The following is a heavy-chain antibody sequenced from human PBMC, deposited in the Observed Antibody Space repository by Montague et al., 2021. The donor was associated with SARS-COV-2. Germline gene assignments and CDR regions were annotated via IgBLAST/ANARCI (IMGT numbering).Heavy chain of an antibody. CDR1: GGPFSGYY. CDR2: IHDGGRT. V-gene: IGHV4-34*01. CDR3: ARGSRKVTMVGVVLLGTAHYFDS. J-gene: IGHJ4*02. Sequence: SETLSLTCAVYGGPFSGYYWSWIRQTPGKGLEWIGEIHDGGRTNYNPSLKSRVTISSETSKNQFSLSLTSVTAADTAVYYCARGSRKVTMVGVVLLGTAHYFDSRGRGTQVTVSS. D-gene: IGHD4/OR15-4a*01.